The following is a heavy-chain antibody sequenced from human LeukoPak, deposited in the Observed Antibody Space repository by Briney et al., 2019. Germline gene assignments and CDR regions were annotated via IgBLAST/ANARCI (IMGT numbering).Heavy chain of an antibody. V-gene: IGHV4-31*03. J-gene: IGHJ4*02. Sequence: PSQTLSLTRTVSGGSISSGGYYWSWIRQHPGKGLEWIGYIYYSGSTYYNPSLKSRVTISVDTSKNQFSLELSSVTAADTAVYYCARDSLYYDSSGGYFDYWGQGTLVTVSS. CDR2: IYYSGST. CDR3: ARDSLYYDSSGGYFDY. D-gene: IGHD3-22*01. CDR1: GGSISSGGYY.